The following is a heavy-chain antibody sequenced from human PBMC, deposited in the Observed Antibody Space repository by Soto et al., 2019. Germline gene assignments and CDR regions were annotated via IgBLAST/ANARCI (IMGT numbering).Heavy chain of an antibody. D-gene: IGHD6-6*01. Sequence: GGSLRLSCAASGFTFSSYAMSWVRQAPGKGLEWVSAISGSGGSTYYADSVKGRFTISRDNSKNTLYLQMNSLRAEDTAVYYCAKDFSIAARLPLSRMDVWGQGTTVTVSS. J-gene: IGHJ6*02. V-gene: IGHV3-23*01. CDR3: AKDFSIAARLPLSRMDV. CDR2: ISGSGGST. CDR1: GFTFSSYA.